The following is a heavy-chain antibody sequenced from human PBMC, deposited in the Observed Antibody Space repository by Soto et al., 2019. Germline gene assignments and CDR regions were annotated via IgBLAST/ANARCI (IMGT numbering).Heavy chain of an antibody. CDR1: GFTFSTYS. V-gene: IGHV3-21*01. D-gene: IGHD6-19*01. J-gene: IGHJ4*02. Sequence: GGSLRLSCAASGFTFSTYSMNWVRQAPGKGLEWVSGISSSSSYIYYADSVKGRFTISRDNAKNSLYLQMNSLRAEDTAVYYCERDLGIVVTGQNLDYCGQGTLVTVYS. CDR3: ERDLGIVVTGQNLDY. CDR2: ISSSSSYI.